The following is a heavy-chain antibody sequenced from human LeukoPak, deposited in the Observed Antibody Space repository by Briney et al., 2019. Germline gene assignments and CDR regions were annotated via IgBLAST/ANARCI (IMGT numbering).Heavy chain of an antibody. CDR1: GGSFSGYY. V-gene: IGHV4-34*01. D-gene: IGHD6-19*01. CDR2: INHSGST. J-gene: IGHJ4*02. Sequence: KPSETLSLTYAVYGGSFSGYYWIWIRQPPGKGLEWIGEINHSGSTNYNPSLKSRVTISVDTSKNQFSLKLSSVTAADTAVYYCARATPGPPLNIAMAGTRDYWGQGTLVTVSS. CDR3: ARATPGPPLNIAMAGTRDY.